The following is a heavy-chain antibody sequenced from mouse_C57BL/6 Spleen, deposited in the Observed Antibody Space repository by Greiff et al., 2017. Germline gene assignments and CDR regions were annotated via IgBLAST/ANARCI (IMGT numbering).Heavy chain of an antibody. V-gene: IGHV1-55*01. Sequence: QVQLKQPGAELVKPGASVKMSCKASGYTFTSYWITWVKQRPGQGLEWIGDIYPGSGSTNYNEKFKSKATLTVDTSSSTAYMQLSSLTSEDSAVYYCARGNLYDGNYLAWFAYWGQGTLVTVSA. CDR3: ARGNLYDGNYLAWFAY. CDR1: GYTFTSYW. D-gene: IGHD2-1*01. CDR2: IYPGSGST. J-gene: IGHJ3*01.